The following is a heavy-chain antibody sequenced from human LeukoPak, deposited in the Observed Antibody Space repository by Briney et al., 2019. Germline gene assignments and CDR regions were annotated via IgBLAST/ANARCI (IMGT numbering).Heavy chain of an antibody. CDR3: ARDIVGAATETFDY. CDR2: INPSGGNT. D-gene: IGHD1-26*01. CDR1: GYTFTKYC. J-gene: IGHJ4*02. Sequence: ASVKVSCKASGYTFTKYCMHWVRQAPGQGLEWMGVINPSGGNTHYAQTFQGRVTMTRDTSARTVYMELSSLRSEDTAFYYCARDIVGAATETFDYWGQGTLVTVSS. V-gene: IGHV1-46*01.